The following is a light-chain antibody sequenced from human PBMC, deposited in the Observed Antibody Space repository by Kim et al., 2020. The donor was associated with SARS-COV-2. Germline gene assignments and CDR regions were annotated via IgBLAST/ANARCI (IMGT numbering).Light chain of an antibody. CDR2: AAY. CDR1: QNIARY. CDR3: QQDFDFPYT. Sequence: SAAPGDKVNIRCRVTQNIARYLAWYQKRPGKAPQLLMYAAYTVNTGAPSRFIGSGSGTDCTLTINSLQSEDAATYFCQQDFDFPYTFGQGTKLE. J-gene: IGKJ2*01. V-gene: IGKV1D-8*02.